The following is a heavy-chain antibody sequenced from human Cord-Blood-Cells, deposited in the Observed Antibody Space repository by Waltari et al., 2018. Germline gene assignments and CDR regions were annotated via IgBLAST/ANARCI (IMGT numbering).Heavy chain of an antibody. J-gene: IGHJ3*02. CDR1: GFTVSSNY. Sequence: EVQLVVSGGGLIQPGGSLRLSCAAAGFTVSSNYMSWVRPAPGKGLEGVSVIESGGSTYNADSVKGRFTISRDNSKNTLYLQMNSLRAEDTAVYYCARDERVTGTHDAFDIWGQGTMVTVSS. V-gene: IGHV3-53*01. CDR3: ARDERVTGTHDAFDI. CDR2: IESGGST. D-gene: IGHD1-7*01.